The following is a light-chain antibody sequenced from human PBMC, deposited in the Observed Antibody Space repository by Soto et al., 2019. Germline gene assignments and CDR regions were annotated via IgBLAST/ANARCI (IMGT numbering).Light chain of an antibody. CDR2: GAS. V-gene: IGKV3-20*01. CDR3: QQYGNSPLT. J-gene: IGKJ1*01. Sequence: EIVLTQSPGTLSLSPGQRAALSCRASQSVRSRSLAWYQQKPDQAPRLLIYGASSRATGIPDRFSGSGSGTDFSLTISRLEPEDFAVYYCQQYGNSPLTFGQGTKVDIK. CDR1: QSVRSRS.